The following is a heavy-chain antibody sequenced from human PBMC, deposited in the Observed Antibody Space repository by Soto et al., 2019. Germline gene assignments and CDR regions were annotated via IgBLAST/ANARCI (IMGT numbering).Heavy chain of an antibody. CDR2: ISSNGGST. J-gene: IGHJ4*02. D-gene: IGHD4-17*01. CDR3: ARAPYDYGHYYFDY. Sequence: GGSLRLSCAASGFTFSSYAMHWVRQAPGKGLEYVSAISSNGGSTYHANSVKGRFTISRDNSKNTLYLQMGSLRAEDMAVYYCARAPYDYGHYYFDYWGQGTLVTVSS. V-gene: IGHV3-64*01. CDR1: GFTFSSYA.